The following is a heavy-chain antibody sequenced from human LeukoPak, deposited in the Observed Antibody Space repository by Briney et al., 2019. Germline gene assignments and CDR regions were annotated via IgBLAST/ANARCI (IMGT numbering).Heavy chain of an antibody. CDR2: IYIDGKT. D-gene: IGHD3-9*01. J-gene: IGHJ4*02. CDR1: GFTVSSNF. Sequence: PGGSLRLSCAASGFTVSSNFMSWVRLAPGKGLECVSVIYIDGKTFYAESVKGRFTISRDNSKNTLYLQMNSLRPEDTAVYYCAREGRHDILTAYYPLNNWGQGARVTVSS. CDR3: AREGRHDILTAYYPLNN. V-gene: IGHV3-66*02.